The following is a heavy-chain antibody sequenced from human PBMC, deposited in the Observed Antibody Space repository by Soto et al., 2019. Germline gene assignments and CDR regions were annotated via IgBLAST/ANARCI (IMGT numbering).Heavy chain of an antibody. V-gene: IGHV4-39*01. CDR2: IFYSGRT. CDR1: GDSISSSRNY. D-gene: IGHD1-26*01. Sequence: SETLSLTCTVSGDSISSSRNYWGWVRQPPGKGLQWIGSIFYSGRTSHDPSLQRRVTISVDTSKNQFSLKLRSVTAADTAVYYCARRVGYSGSYYFDNWGQGTLVTVSS. J-gene: IGHJ4*02. CDR3: ARRVGYSGSYYFDN.